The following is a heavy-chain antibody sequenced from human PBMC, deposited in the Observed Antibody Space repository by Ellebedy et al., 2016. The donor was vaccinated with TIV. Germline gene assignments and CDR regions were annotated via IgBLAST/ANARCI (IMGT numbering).Heavy chain of an antibody. J-gene: IGHJ4*02. V-gene: IGHV3-23*01. CDR1: GFTFSSYA. CDR3: AKGPRSSSGWYGDY. Sequence: PGGSLRLSCAASGFTFSSYAMSWVRQAPGKGLEWVSAISGSGGSTYYADSVKGRFTISRDNSKNTLYLQMNSLRAEDTAVYYCAKGPRSSSGWYGDYWGQGTLVTVSS. D-gene: IGHD6-19*01. CDR2: ISGSGGST.